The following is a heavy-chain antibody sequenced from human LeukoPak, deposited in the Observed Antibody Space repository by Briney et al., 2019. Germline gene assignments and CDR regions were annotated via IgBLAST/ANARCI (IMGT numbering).Heavy chain of an antibody. V-gene: IGHV3-30*03. D-gene: IGHD1-1*01. Sequence: PGGSLRLSCAASGFTLSTCGMHWVRQAPGKGLEWVAMISHDGNSKQYADFARGRFTISRDNAKNSLYLHVNNLRDEDTAVYYCVRDHDWSFDLWGQGALVTVSS. J-gene: IGHJ4*02. CDR2: ISHDGNSK. CDR1: GFTLSTCG. CDR3: VRDHDWSFDL.